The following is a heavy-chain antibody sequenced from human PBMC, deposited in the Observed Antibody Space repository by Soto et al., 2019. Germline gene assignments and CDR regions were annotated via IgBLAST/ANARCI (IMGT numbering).Heavy chain of an antibody. CDR2: INPKFGDT. D-gene: IGHD3-10*02. V-gene: IGHV1-2*02. Sequence: QVRLVQSGAEVKEPGDSVRVSCEASGYTFTAYHIHWVRQAPGQGLEWMGWINPKFGDTGYAQDFQGRVSMPSDMSSSTVYMELSRLTSDDTAIYYCARNMDYYYGRGSGNGHGVWGQGTTVTVFS. J-gene: IGHJ6*02. CDR1: GYTFTAYH. CDR3: ARNMDYYYGRGSGNGHGV.